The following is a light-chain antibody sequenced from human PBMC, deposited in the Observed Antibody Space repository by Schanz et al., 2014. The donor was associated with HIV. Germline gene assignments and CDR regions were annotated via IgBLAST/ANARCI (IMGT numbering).Light chain of an antibody. V-gene: IGKV1-5*03. CDR1: QYISRW. Sequence: DIQMTQSPSTLSASIGDGVTITCRASQYISRWLAWYQQKPGQAPNLLISKASALGGGVPARFSGRGSGTEFTLAISCLQPDDFATYLCQQYHSRVTFGQGTEVEI. J-gene: IGKJ1*01. CDR2: KAS. CDR3: QQYHSRVT.